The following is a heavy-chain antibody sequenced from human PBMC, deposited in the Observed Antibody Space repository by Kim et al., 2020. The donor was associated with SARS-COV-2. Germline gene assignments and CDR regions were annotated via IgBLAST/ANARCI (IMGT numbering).Heavy chain of an antibody. Sequence: SQTLSLTCAISGDSVSSNSAAWNWIRQSPSRGLEWLGRTYYRSKWYNDYAVSVKSRITINPDTSKNQFSLQLNSVTPEDTAVYYCARDPLKIAARGQYYFDYWGQGTLVTVSS. V-gene: IGHV6-1*01. CDR3: ARDPLKIAARGQYYFDY. CDR2: TYYRSKWYN. D-gene: IGHD6-6*01. CDR1: GDSVSSNSAA. J-gene: IGHJ4*02.